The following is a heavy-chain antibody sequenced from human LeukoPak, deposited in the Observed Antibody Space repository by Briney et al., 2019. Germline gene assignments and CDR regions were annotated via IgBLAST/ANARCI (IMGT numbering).Heavy chain of an antibody. V-gene: IGHV3-74*01. CDR1: GFTFSSYW. Sequence: TGGSLRLSCAASGFTFSSYWMHWVRQAPGKGLVWVSRINSDGSSTSYADSVEGRFTISRDNAKNTLYLQMNSLRAEDTAVYYCARAQLVYSSSWYIYYYGMDVWGQGTTVTVSS. CDR3: ARAQLVYSSSWYIYYYGMDV. J-gene: IGHJ6*02. D-gene: IGHD6-13*01. CDR2: INSDGSST.